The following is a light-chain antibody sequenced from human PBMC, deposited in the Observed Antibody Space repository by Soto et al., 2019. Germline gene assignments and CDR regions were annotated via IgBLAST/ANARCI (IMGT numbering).Light chain of an antibody. Sequence: EIVLTQSPATLSSFPGYRVTPSCRSSQSISSTYLAWYQQKPGQAPKFLIYGVSSRATGIPDRFSGSGSGTDFTLTISRLEPEDFAVYHCQQYGSSPLITFGQGTRLEIK. V-gene: IGKV3-20*01. CDR3: QQYGSSPLIT. CDR1: QSISSTY. CDR2: GVS. J-gene: IGKJ5*01.